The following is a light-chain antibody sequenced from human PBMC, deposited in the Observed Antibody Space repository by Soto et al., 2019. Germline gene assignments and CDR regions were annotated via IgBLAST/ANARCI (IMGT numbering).Light chain of an antibody. V-gene: IGKV1-5*03. CDR3: QQYNNYPYT. Sequence: ASVGDRVTITCRASQSISPWLAWYQQKPGKAPKLLIYKASSLESGVPSRFSGSGSGTEFTLTISSLQPDDFATYYCQQYNNYPYTFGQGTKLGI. J-gene: IGKJ2*01. CDR2: KAS. CDR1: QSISPW.